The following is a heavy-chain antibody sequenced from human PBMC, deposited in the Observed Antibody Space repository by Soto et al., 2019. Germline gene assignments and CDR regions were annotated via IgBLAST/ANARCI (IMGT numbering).Heavy chain of an antibody. D-gene: IGHD1-26*01. CDR1: GFTVSDYY. J-gene: IGHJ4*02. V-gene: IGHV3-53*01. Sequence: GGSLRLSCAASGFTVSDYYMTWVRQAPGKGLEWVSLLYSGGSTIYTDSVKGRVTISRDSSKKTLYLQMNNLRVEDTAVYYCARATAGASDFGFDSWGQGTLVTVSS. CDR2: LYSGGST. CDR3: ARATAGASDFGFDS.